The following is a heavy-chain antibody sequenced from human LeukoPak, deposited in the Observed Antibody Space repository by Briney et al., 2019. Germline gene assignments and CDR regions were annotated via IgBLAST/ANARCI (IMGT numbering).Heavy chain of an antibody. CDR2: ISGSGGST. V-gene: IGHV3-23*01. J-gene: IGHJ6*02. CDR3: PKDLATVYSSYYYGMDV. Sequence: GGSLRLSCAASGFTFSSYAMSWVRQAPGKGLEWVSAISGSGGSTYYADSVTGRFTISRDNPKNTLYLQMNSLRAEDTAVYYCPKDLATVYSSYYYGMDVWGQGTAVTVSS. D-gene: IGHD3-9*01. CDR1: GFTFSSYA.